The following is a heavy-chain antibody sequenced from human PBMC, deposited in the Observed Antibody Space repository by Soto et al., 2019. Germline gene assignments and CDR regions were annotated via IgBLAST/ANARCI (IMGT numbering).Heavy chain of an antibody. CDR1: GFTFSTYS. CDR3: ASHPPGYSSGWYEPYFDY. J-gene: IGHJ4*02. CDR2: ISSSSTYI. V-gene: IGHV3-21*01. D-gene: IGHD6-19*01. Sequence: GGSLRLSCAASGFTFSTYSMNWVRQAPGKGLEWVSSISSSSTYIYYADSVKGRFTISRDDAQSSLYLQMNSLRAEDTAVYYCASHPPGYSSGWYEPYFDYWGQGTLVTVSS.